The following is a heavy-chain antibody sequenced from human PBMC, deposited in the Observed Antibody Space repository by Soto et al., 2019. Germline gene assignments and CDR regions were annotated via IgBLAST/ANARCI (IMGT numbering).Heavy chain of an antibody. V-gene: IGHV1-69*02. CDR3: ASGYYRRIYYYYYMDV. Sequence: SVKVSCKASGGTFSSYTISWVRQAPGQGLEWMGRIIPILGIANYAQKFQGRVTITADKSTSTAYMELSSLRSEDTAVYYCASGYYRRIYYYYYMDVWGKGTTVTVSS. CDR1: GGTFSSYT. CDR2: IIPILGIA. J-gene: IGHJ6*03. D-gene: IGHD3-3*01.